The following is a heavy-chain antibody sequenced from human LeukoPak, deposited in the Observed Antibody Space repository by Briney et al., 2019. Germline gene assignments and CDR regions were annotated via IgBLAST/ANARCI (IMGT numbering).Heavy chain of an antibody. V-gene: IGHV3-72*01. CDR3: ARVYSSSWSDSYFDY. J-gene: IGHJ4*02. CDR1: GFTFSDHY. D-gene: IGHD6-13*01. Sequence: GGSLRLSCAASGFTFSDHYIDWVRQAPGKGLEWVGRIRNKANSYTTEYAASVKGRFTISRDDSKSSLYLQMNSLKTEDTAVYYCARVYSSSWSDSYFDYWGQGTLVSVSS. CDR2: IRNKANSYTT.